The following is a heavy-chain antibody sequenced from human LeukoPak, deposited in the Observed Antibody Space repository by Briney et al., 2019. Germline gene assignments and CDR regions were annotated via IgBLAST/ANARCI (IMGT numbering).Heavy chain of an antibody. CDR1: GFTFSSYE. Sequence: GGSLRLSCAASGFTFSSYEMNWVRQAPGKGLEWVSYISSSGSTIYYADSVKGRFTISRDNSKNTLYLQMNSLRAEDTALYYCAREMTSAWFDYWGQGTLVTVSS. CDR3: AREMTSAWFDY. V-gene: IGHV3-48*03. D-gene: IGHD6-19*01. J-gene: IGHJ4*02. CDR2: ISSSGSTI.